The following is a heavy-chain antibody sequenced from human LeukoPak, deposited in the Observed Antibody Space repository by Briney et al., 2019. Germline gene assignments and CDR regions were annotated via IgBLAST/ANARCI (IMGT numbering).Heavy chain of an antibody. D-gene: IGHD2-21*02. J-gene: IGHJ3*02. CDR1: GYTLTELS. V-gene: IGHV1-24*01. Sequence: SVKVSCKVSGYTLTELSMPWVRHAPGKGLEWMGGFDSEDGETIYAQKFQGGVTMTEDTSTDTAYMELSSLRSEDTAVYYCATRVEGPNLAYCGGDCYARGAFDIWGQGTMVTVSS. CDR2: FDSEDGET. CDR3: ATRVEGPNLAYCGGDCYARGAFDI.